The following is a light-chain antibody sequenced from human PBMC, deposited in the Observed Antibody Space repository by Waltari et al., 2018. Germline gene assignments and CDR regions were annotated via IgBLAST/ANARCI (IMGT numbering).Light chain of an antibody. CDR2: WVH. Sequence: QSALTQPASVSGSPGQAITVSCTGTSSDVGTYNIVSRYQQHPCKAPKLIIYWVHKRPSGVSDRFSGSKSGNTASLTISWLQAEDEADYYCCSSAGSSTYVVFGGGTKLTVL. CDR3: CSSAGSSTYVV. CDR1: SSDVGTYNI. J-gene: IGLJ2*01. V-gene: IGLV2-23*02.